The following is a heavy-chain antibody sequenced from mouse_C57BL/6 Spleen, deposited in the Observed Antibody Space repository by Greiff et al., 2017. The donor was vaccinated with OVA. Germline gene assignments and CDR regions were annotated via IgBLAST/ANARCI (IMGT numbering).Heavy chain of an antibody. CDR1: GFTFSSYA. D-gene: IGHD2-5*01. V-gene: IGHV5-4*03. CDR3: ARVSNYDYAMDY. CDR2: ISDGGSYT. Sequence: EVKLVESGGGLVKPGGSLKLSCAASGFTFSSYAMSWVRQTPEKRLEWVATISDGGSYTYYPDNVKGRFTISRDNAKNNLYLQMSHLKSEDTAMDYCARVSNYDYAMDYWGQGTSVTVSS. J-gene: IGHJ4*01.